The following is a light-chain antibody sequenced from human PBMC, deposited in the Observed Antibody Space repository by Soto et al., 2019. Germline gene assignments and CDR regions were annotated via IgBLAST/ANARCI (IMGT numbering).Light chain of an antibody. V-gene: IGLV2-8*01. J-gene: IGLJ1*01. CDR1: SSDVDGYNY. CDR3: SSYARSSNV. Sequence: QSALTQPPSASGSPGQSVAISCTGTSSDVDGYNYVSWYQQHPGKAPKLMIYEVNKRPSGVPDRFSGSKSGNPASLTVSGLQSEDEADYYCSSYARSSNVFVTGTKLTVL. CDR2: EVN.